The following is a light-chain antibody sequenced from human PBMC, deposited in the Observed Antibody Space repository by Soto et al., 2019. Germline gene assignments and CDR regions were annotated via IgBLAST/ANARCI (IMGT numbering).Light chain of an antibody. Sequence: QSVLTQPASVSGSPGQSITISCVGTSGDIGDYNYVSWYQQHPGKAPKVIIYEVSKRPSGVSNRFSGSKSGNTASLTISGLQAEYEADYYCCSFTRSTTLYVFGTGTKVPVL. J-gene: IGLJ1*01. CDR3: CSFTRSTTLYV. CDR1: SGDIGDYNY. CDR2: EVS. V-gene: IGLV2-23*02.